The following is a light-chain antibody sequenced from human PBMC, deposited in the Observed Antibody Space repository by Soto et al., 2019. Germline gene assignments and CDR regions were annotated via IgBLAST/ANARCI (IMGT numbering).Light chain of an antibody. Sequence: DIQMTQSPSSLSASVGDRVTITCQASQDISNYLNWYQQKPGKAPKLLIYDASNLETGVPSRLSGSGSWTDFTFTISSLQPEDIATYYCQQYDNLPRTFGQGTKLEIK. CDR2: DAS. CDR3: QQYDNLPRT. V-gene: IGKV1-33*01. J-gene: IGKJ2*01. CDR1: QDISNY.